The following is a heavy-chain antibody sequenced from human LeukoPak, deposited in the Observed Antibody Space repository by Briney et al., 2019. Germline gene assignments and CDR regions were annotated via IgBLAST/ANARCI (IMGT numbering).Heavy chain of an antibody. Sequence: PSETLSLTCTVSGGSISSYYWSWIRQPPGKGLEWIGYIYYSGSTNYNPSLKSRVTISADTSKNQFSLKLSSVTAADTAVYYCARGRVYYDSSGYYFDAFDIWGQGTMVTVSS. CDR2: IYYSGST. D-gene: IGHD3-22*01. CDR3: ARGRVYYDSSGYYFDAFDI. CDR1: GGSISSYY. V-gene: IGHV4-59*01. J-gene: IGHJ3*02.